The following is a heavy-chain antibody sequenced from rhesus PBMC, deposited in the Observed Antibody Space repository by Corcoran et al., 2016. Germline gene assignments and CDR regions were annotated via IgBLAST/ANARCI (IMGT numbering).Heavy chain of an antibody. CDR2: IYGSSTNT. J-gene: IGHJ3*01. V-gene: IGHV4S10*01. CDR3: ARMNPRSDAFDL. Sequence: QVQLQESGPGVVKPSETLSLTCTVSGGPTSDSFWWSWIRPHPGKGLEWIGYIYGSSTNTDYNPSLKSRVTISKDTSKNQFSLKLNSVTAADTAVYYCARMNPRSDAFDLWGQGLRVTVSS. CDR1: GGPTSDSFW.